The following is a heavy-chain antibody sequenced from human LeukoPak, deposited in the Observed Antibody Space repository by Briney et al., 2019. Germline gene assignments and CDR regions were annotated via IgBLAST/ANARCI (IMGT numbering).Heavy chain of an antibody. CDR3: AREGDSSGYCGMDV. Sequence: PGGSLRLSCAASGFTFSSYGMHRVRNAPRQGLEWVGVRWYDGSSKYYADSVKGRFTISRDNSKNTLYLQMNSLRAEDTAVYYCAREGDSSGYCGMDVWGQGTTVTVSS. D-gene: IGHD3-22*01. CDR2: RWYDGSSK. CDR1: GFTFSSYG. V-gene: IGHV3-33*01. J-gene: IGHJ6*02.